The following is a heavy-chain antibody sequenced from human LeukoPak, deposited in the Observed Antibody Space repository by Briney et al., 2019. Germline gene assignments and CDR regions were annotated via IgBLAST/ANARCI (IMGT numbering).Heavy chain of an antibody. J-gene: IGHJ4*02. CDR2: MNPNSGNT. CDR1: GYTFTSYD. D-gene: IGHD1-26*01. CDR3: ARGSLAWELLD. V-gene: IGHV1-8*03. Sequence: ASVKVSCKASGYTFTSYDINWVRQANGQGLEWMGCMNPNSGNTGYAQKFQGRVTITRNTSISTAYMELSSLRSEDTAVYYCARGSLAWELLDWGQGTLVTVSS.